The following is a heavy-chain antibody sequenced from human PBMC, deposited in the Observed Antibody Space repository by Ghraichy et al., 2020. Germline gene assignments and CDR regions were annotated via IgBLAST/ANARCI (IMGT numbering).Heavy chain of an antibody. V-gene: IGHV3-23*01. CDR3: AKDLYCTGGVCYTGLGSYFDY. J-gene: IGHJ4*02. CDR1: GFTFSSYA. CDR2: ISGSGGST. Sequence: ETLSLTCAASGFTFSSYAMSWVRQAPGKGLEWVSAISGSGGSTYYADSVKGRFTISRDNSKNTLYLQMNSLRAEDTAVYYCAKDLYCTGGVCYTGLGSYFDYWGQGTLVTVSS. D-gene: IGHD2-8*02.